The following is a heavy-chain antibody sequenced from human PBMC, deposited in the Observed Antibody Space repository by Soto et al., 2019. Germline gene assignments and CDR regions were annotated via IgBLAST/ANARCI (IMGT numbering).Heavy chain of an antibody. D-gene: IGHD3-9*01. CDR1: GGSFSGYY. Sequence: SETLSLTCAVYGGSFSGYYWSWIRQPPGKGLEWIGEINHSGSTNYNPSLKSRVTISVDTSKNQFSLKLSSVTAADTAVYYCARGIPYYDILTGYYNSYYYYGMDVWGQGTTVTAP. V-gene: IGHV4-34*01. CDR3: ARGIPYYDILTGYYNSYYYYGMDV. CDR2: INHSGST. J-gene: IGHJ6*02.